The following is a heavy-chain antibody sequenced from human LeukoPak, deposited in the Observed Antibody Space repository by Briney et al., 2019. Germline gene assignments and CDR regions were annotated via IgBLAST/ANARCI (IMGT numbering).Heavy chain of an antibody. D-gene: IGHD6-13*01. J-gene: IGHJ6*03. CDR3: ARDRGSSWYALGYYYMDV. V-gene: IGHV3-74*01. Sequence: GGSLRLSCAASGFTFSSYWMHWVRQAPGKGLVWVSRINSDGSSTSYADSVKGRFTISRDNAKNTLYLQMNSLRAGDTAVYYCARDRGSSWYALGYYYMDVWGKGTTVTVSS. CDR2: INSDGSST. CDR1: GFTFSSYW.